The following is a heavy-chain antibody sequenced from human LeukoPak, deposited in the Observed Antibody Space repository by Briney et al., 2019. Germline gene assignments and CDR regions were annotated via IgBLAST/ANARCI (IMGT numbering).Heavy chain of an antibody. CDR3: AGGAPGGHDAYDI. V-gene: IGHV3-30-3*01. D-gene: IGHD3-10*01. CDR1: GFTFSSYA. J-gene: IGHJ3*02. CDR2: ISYDGSNK. Sequence: PGGSLRLSCAASGFTFSSYAMHWVRQAPGKGLEWVAVISYDGSNKYYADSVKGRFTISRDNSKNTLYLQMNSLRAEDTAVYYCAGGAPGGHDAYDIWGQGTMVTVSS.